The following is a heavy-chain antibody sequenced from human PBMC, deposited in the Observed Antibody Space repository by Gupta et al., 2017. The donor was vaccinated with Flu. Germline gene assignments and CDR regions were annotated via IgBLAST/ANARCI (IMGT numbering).Heavy chain of an antibody. CDR1: GGSMSPSY. J-gene: IGHJ6*03. Sequence: QVQLQESGPGLVKPSETLSLTCTVSGGSMSPSYWSWIRQPPGKRLEWIGYIYYSGDADYNPSLQSRVTMSIDTSKNQFSLKLTSVTDADTAVYFCARDFRFYNSTAYASYYYNFMDVWGKGTTVTVSS. CDR3: ARDFRFYNSTAYASYYYNFMDV. V-gene: IGHV4-59*01. D-gene: IGHD2/OR15-2a*01. CDR2: IYYSGDA.